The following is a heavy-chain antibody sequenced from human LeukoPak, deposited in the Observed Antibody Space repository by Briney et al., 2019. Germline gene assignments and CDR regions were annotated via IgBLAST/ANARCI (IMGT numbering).Heavy chain of an antibody. V-gene: IGHV1-2*02. J-gene: IGHJ4*02. CDR1: GYTFTDYY. CDR3: ARFSIGGQQFDS. Sequence: GASVRVSCKASGYTFTDYYIHWVRQAPGQGLEWMGWINPNSGGTKSAQKFQGRVTMTRDTSISTAYVELSRLTSDDTAVYFCARFSIGGQQFDSWGPGTLVTVSP. CDR2: INPNSGGT. D-gene: IGHD6-13*01.